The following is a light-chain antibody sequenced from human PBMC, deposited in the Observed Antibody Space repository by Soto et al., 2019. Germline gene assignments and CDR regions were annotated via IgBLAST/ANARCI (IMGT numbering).Light chain of an antibody. J-gene: IGLJ1*01. V-gene: IGLV2-14*01. Sequence: QSALTQPASVSGSPGQSITISCTGTSSDVGGFNSVSWYQQRPGNAPKLMIYEVSDRPSGVSNRFSGSKSGNTASLTISGLQAEDEADYYCSSYTSSNTYVFGPGTKLTVL. CDR1: SSDVGGFNS. CDR3: SSYTSSNTYV. CDR2: EVS.